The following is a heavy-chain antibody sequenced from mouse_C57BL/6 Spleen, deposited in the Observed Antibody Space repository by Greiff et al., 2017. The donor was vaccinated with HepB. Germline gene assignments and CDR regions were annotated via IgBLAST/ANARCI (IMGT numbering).Heavy chain of an antibody. CDR2: ISSGSSTI. V-gene: IGHV5-17*01. CDR1: GFTFSDYG. J-gene: IGHJ4*01. CDR3: ARMEVGYAVDY. Sequence: EVQVVESGGGLVKPGGSLKLSCAASGFTFSDYGMHWVRQAPEKGLEWVAYISSGSSTIYYADTVKGRFTISRDNAKNTLFLQMTSLRSEDTAMSYCARMEVGYAVDYWGQGTSVTVSS.